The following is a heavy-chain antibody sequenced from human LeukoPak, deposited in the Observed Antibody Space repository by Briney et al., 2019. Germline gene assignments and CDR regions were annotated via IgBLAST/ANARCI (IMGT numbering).Heavy chain of an antibody. Sequence: SETLSLTCAVSGGSISSGGYSWRWIRQPPGKGLEWIGYIYHSGSTYYNPSLKSRVTISVDRSKIQFSLKLSSVTAADTAVYYCASGVVVPYWYFDLWGRGTLVTVSS. CDR1: GGSISSGGYS. CDR2: IYHSGST. CDR3: ASGVVVPYWYFDL. J-gene: IGHJ2*01. V-gene: IGHV4-30-2*01. D-gene: IGHD2-21*01.